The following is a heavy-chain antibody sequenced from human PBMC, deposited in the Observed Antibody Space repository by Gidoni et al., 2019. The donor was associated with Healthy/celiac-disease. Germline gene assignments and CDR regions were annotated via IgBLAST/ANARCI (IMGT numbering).Heavy chain of an antibody. CDR3: ARDLPPYCGGDCYSDGGYFQH. CDR1: GFTFSSYS. CDR2: ISSISSSI. D-gene: IGHD2-21*02. J-gene: IGHJ1*01. V-gene: IGHV3-21*01. Sequence: EVQLVESGGGLVKPGGDLRLPCAASGFTFSSYSMNWARQAPGKGLEWVSSISSISSSIYYADSVKGRFTISRDNAKNSLYLQMNSLRAEDTAVYYCARDLPPYCGGDCYSDGGYFQHWGQGTLVTVSS.